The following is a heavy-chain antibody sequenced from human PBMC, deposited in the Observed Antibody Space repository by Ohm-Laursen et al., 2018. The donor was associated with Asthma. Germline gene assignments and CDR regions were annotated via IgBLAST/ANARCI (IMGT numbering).Heavy chain of an antibody. D-gene: IGHD2-2*01. CDR3: ARADCSSTSCYDY. V-gene: IGHV1-46*04. J-gene: IGHJ4*02. CDR1: GYTFRSYS. CDR2: INPNGGAT. Sequence: ASVKVSCNASGYTFRSYSLHWVRQAPGQGLEWIGIINPNGGATSYAQMLQGRVTMTRDTSTSTVYMELSSLRSEDTAVYFCARADCSSTSCYDYWGQGTLVTVSS.